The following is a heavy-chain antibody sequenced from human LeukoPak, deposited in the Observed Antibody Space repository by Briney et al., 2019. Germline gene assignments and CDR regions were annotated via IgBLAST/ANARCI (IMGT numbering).Heavy chain of an antibody. D-gene: IGHD3-10*01. V-gene: IGHV4-61*05. CDR2: IHYSGST. CDR1: GGSISSSSYY. CDR3: ARLGEYYYGSGSYFSDAFDI. J-gene: IGHJ3*02. Sequence: SETLSLTCTVSGGSISSSSYYWGWIRQPPGKGLEWIGYIHYSGSTNYNPSLKSRVTISVDTSKNQFSLKLSSVTAADTAVYYCARLGEYYYGSGSYFSDAFDIWGQGTMVTVSS.